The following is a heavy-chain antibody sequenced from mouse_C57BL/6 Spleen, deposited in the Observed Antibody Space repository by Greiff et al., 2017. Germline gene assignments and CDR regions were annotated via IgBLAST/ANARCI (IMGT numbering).Heavy chain of an antibody. V-gene: IGHV3-1*01. CDR3: ARGYDGYPRFAY. D-gene: IGHD2-3*01. CDR2: ISYSGST. J-gene: IGHJ3*01. Sequence: EVKLQESGPGMVKPSQSLSLTCTVTGYSITSGYDWHWIRHFPGNKLEWMGYISYSGSTNYNPSLKSRISITHDTSKNHFFLKLNSVTTEDTATYYCARGYDGYPRFAYWGQGTLVTVSA. CDR1: GYSITSGYD.